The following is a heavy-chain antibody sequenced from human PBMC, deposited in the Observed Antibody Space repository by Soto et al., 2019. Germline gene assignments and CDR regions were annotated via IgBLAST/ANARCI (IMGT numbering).Heavy chain of an antibody. CDR1: GFTFSTYW. Sequence: EVQLVESGGGLVQPGGSLRLSCAASGFTFSTYWMHWIRQVPGKGLEWVSRINSDASHKYYADSVKGRFTISRDTAKNTMHLEMNRLRAEDTAVYYCVRGGHCITTSCYGNGFDPWGQGTLVTVSS. V-gene: IGHV3-74*01. J-gene: IGHJ5*02. CDR2: INSDASHK. D-gene: IGHD2-2*01. CDR3: VRGGHCITTSCYGNGFDP.